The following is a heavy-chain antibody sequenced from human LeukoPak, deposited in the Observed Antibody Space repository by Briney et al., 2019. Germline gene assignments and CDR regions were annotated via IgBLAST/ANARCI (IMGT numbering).Heavy chain of an antibody. J-gene: IGHJ4*02. CDR3: ARDQNGYNFLDY. CDR1: GGSISSGGHY. D-gene: IGHD5-24*01. Sequence: SQTLSLTCSVSGGSISSGGHYWSWIRQYPGKGLEWIGYIYYSGSTYYNPSLKSRVTISVDTSNNQFSLKLSSVTAADTAVYYYARDQNGYNFLDYWGQGALVTVSS. CDR2: IYYSGST. V-gene: IGHV4-31*03.